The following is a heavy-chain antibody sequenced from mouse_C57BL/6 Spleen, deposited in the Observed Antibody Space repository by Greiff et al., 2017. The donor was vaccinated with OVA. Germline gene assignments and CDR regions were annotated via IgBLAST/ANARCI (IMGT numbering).Heavy chain of an antibody. V-gene: IGHV5-17*01. CDR2: ISSGSSTI. D-gene: IGHD1-1*01. CDR3: ARDYGSRGGAMDY. J-gene: IGHJ4*01. CDR1: GFTFSDYG. Sequence: EVKLMESGGGLVKPGGSLKLSCAASGFTFSDYGMHWVRQAPEKGLEWVAYISSGSSTIYYADTVKGRFTISRDNAKNTLFLQMTSLRSEDTAMYYCARDYGSRGGAMDYWGQGTSVTVSS.